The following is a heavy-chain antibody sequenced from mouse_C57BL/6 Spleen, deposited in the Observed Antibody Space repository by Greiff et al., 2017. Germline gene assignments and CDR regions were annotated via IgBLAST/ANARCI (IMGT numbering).Heavy chain of an antibody. J-gene: IGHJ3*01. CDR1: GYTFTDYY. CDR3: AREGIYEAY. D-gene: IGHD1-1*01. CDR2: INPNNGGT. V-gene: IGHV1-26*01. Sequence: EVQLQQSGPELVKPGASVKISCKASGYTFTDYYMNWVKQSHGKSLEWIGDINPNNGGTSYNQKFKGKATLTVDKSSSTAYMELRSLTSEDSAVYYCAREGIYEAYWGQGTLVTVSA.